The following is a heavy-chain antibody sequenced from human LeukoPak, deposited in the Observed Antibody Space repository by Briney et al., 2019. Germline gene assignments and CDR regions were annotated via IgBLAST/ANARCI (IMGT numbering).Heavy chain of an antibody. CDR2: IYYSGST. Sequence: PSETLSLTCTVSGGSISSYYWSWIRQPPGKGLEWIGYIYYSGSTNYNPSLKSRVTISVDTSKNQFSLKLSSVTAADTAVYYCAGGDHDSSGAGTDYWGQGTLVTVSS. J-gene: IGHJ4*02. D-gene: IGHD3-22*01. V-gene: IGHV4-59*01. CDR1: GGSISSYY. CDR3: AGGDHDSSGAGTDY.